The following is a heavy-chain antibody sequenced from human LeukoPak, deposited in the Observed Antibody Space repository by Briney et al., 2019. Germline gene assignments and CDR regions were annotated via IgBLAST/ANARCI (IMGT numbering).Heavy chain of an antibody. D-gene: IGHD2-2*01. CDR1: GGSISNYY. V-gene: IGHV4-4*08. CDR3: ARDQEAYCSSTSCYEYSYYMDV. J-gene: IGHJ6*03. CDR2: IYSRGST. Sequence: SETLSLTCTVSGGSISNYYWTWIRQPPGKGLEWIGYIYSRGSTNYNPSLKSRVTISVDTSKNQFSLKLSSVTAADTAVYYCARDQEAYCSSTSCYEYSYYMDVWGKGTTVTISS.